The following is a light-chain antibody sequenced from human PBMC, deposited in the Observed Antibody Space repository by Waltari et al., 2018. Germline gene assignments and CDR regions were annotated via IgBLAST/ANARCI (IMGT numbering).Light chain of an antibody. V-gene: IGLV2-14*01. J-gene: IGLJ2*01. CDR1: SSHVGGYNY. Sequence: QSALTQPASVSASPGQSITISCTRTSSHVGGYNYVSWYQQHPGKVPKLMIYDVSNRPSGVSNRFSGSKSGNTASLTISGLQAEDEADYYCSSYTSSSTLVVFGGGTKLTVL. CDR3: SSYTSSSTLVV. CDR2: DVS.